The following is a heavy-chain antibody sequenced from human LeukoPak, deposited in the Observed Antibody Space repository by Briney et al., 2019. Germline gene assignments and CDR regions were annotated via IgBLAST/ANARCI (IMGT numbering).Heavy chain of an antibody. D-gene: IGHD6-25*01. V-gene: IGHV3-23*01. CDR2: ISGSGGST. J-gene: IGHJ4*02. Sequence: GGSLRLSCAASGFTFSSYAMSWVRQAPGKGLGWVSAISGSGGSTYYADSVKGRFTISRDNSKNTLYLQMNSLRAEDTAVYYCARAHPGSSGSFDYWGQGTLVTVSP. CDR3: ARAHPGSSGSFDY. CDR1: GFTFSSYA.